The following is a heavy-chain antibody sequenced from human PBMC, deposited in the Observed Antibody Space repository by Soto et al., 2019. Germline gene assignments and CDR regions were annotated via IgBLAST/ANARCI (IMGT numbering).Heavy chain of an antibody. CDR2: ITTSSAYI. CDR3: VRSSTARLRRHSWFNT. CDR1: GFTFNTYD. Sequence: EVQLVESGGGLGKPGGSLRLSCAASGFTFNTYDMNWVRQAPGKGLEWVSSITTSSAYIYYADSLKCRITISKDNAKNTLFRRMNSLRAEDTAVYYVVRSSTARLRRHSWFNTRGQGTPVTVCS. J-gene: IGHJ5*02. V-gene: IGHV3-21*01.